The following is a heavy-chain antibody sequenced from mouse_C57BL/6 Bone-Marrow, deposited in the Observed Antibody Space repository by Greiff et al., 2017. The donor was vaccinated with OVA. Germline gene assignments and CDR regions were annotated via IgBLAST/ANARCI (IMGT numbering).Heavy chain of an antibody. V-gene: IGHV7-3*01. CDR1: GFTFTDYY. CDR2: IRNKANGYTT. J-gene: IGHJ4*01. D-gene: IGHD2-1*01. CDR3: ARYIIYGNRGGIYAMDY. Sequence: EVQRVESGGGLVQPGGSLSLSCAASGFTFTDYYMSWVRQPPGKALEWLGFIRNKANGYTTEYSASVKGRFTISRDNSQSILYLQMNALRAEDSATYYCARYIIYGNRGGIYAMDYWGQGTSVTVSS.